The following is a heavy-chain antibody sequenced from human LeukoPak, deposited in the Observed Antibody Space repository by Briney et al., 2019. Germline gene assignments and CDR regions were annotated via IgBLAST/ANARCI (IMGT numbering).Heavy chain of an antibody. Sequence: PGGSLRLSCAASGFTFSSYAMSWVRQAPGKGLEWVSAISGSGGSTYYADSVKGRFTISRDNSKNTLYLQMNSLRAEDTAVYYCAKGTAGGYCSGGSCYIFDYWGQGTLVTVSS. CDR3: AKGTAGGYCSGGSCYIFDY. J-gene: IGHJ4*02. CDR2: ISGSGGST. CDR1: GFTFSSYA. V-gene: IGHV3-23*01. D-gene: IGHD2-15*01.